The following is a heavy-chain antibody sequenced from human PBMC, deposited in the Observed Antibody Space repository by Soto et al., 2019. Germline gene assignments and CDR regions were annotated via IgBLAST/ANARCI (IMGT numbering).Heavy chain of an antibody. D-gene: IGHD2-2*01. V-gene: IGHV3-23*01. Sequence: EVKLWESGGGLVLPGGSLRLSCEASGFTFSNFGMSWVRQAPGKGLEWVSGLTGNGGTTYYADSVKGRFTITRDNSKNTLSLQMNSLRVDDTAVYYCARGGQYQQPYQFDLWGQGTLVTVSS. CDR2: LTGNGGTT. CDR1: GFTFSNFG. CDR3: ARGGQYQQPYQFDL. J-gene: IGHJ5*02.